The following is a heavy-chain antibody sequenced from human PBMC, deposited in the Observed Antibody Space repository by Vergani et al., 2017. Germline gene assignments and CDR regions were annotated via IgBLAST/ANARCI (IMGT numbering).Heavy chain of an antibody. J-gene: IGHJ4*02. CDR1: GGPFKNSA. D-gene: IGHD2-15*01. V-gene: IGHV1-69*05. CDR2: VNFVTGAA. CDR3: ARSIGYCTSGSCRPYYFDL. Sequence: QVQLVQSGAEVKKPGSSVKVSCKASGGPFKNSAFSWVRQVPGQGFQWMGVVNFVTGAATSPQKFEGRITMTRDTSTATFYMDLSSLKYEDTAIYYCARSIGYCTSGSCRPYYFDLWGQGTLVTVSS.